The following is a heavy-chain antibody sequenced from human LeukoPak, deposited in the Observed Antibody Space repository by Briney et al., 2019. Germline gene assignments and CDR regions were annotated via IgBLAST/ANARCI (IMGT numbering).Heavy chain of an antibody. J-gene: IGHJ6*02. CDR3: AKVPYSDYGSGRPPLDV. Sequence: GGSLRLSCVASGFTFSNYAMSWVRQAPGKGLKWVSTIDYSGGSTYYADSVKGRFTIPRDNSKNTLYMQMNSLRAEDTAIYYCAKVPYSDYGSGRPPLDVWGQGTTVAVS. V-gene: IGHV3-23*01. CDR1: GFTFSNYA. CDR2: IDYSGGST. D-gene: IGHD3-10*01.